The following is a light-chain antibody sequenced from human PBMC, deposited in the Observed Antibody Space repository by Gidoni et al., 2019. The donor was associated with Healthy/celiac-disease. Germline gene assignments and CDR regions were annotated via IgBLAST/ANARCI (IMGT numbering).Light chain of an antibody. CDR3: QQYGSSPRVT. J-gene: IGKJ3*01. V-gene: IGKV3-20*01. CDR1: QSVSSSY. Sequence: EIVLTQSPGTLSLSPGERATLSCRASQSVSSSYLAWYQQKPGQAPSLLIYGASSRATGIPDFTLTISRLEPEDFAVYYCQQYGSSPRVTFGPXTKVDIK. CDR2: GAS.